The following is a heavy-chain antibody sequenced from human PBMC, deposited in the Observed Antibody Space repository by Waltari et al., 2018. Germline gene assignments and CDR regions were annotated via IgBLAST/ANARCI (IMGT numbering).Heavy chain of an antibody. J-gene: IGHJ4*02. D-gene: IGHD6-6*01. Sequence: EVQLVESGGGLVQPAGSLRLSCAASGFTFSSYSMNWVRQAPGKGLEWVSYISSSSSTIYYADSVKGRFTISRDNAKNSLYLQMNSLRAEDTAVYYCARGVYSSSSGTDYWGQGTLVTVSS. CDR1: GFTFSSYS. V-gene: IGHV3-48*01. CDR2: ISSSSSTI. CDR3: ARGVYSSSSGTDY.